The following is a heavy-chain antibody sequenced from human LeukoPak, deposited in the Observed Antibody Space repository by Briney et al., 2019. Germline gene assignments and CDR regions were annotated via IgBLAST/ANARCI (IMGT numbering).Heavy chain of an antibody. D-gene: IGHD3-3*01. CDR3: AKGYYDFWSGPDY. CDR1: GFTFDDYA. CDR2: ISWNSGSI. Sequence: GRSLRLSCAASGFTFDDYAMHWVRQAPGKGLEGVSGISWNSGSIGYADSVKGRFTISRDNAKNSLYLQMNSLRAEDTALYYCAKGYYDFWSGPDYWGQGTLVTVSS. V-gene: IGHV3-9*01. J-gene: IGHJ4*02.